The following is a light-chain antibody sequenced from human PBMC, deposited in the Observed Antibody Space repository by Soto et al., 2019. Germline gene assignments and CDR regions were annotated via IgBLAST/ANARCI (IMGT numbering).Light chain of an antibody. V-gene: IGKV3-20*01. CDR1: QSVSSNH. Sequence: EVVLTQSPGTLSLSPGERATLSCRASQSVSSNHLAWYQQAPGQAPRLLIYGASSRATGIPDRFSGSGSGTDFTLTISRLEPEDFAVYYCQQYGSSPTTFGQGTKVDIK. CDR2: GAS. CDR3: QQYGSSPTT. J-gene: IGKJ1*01.